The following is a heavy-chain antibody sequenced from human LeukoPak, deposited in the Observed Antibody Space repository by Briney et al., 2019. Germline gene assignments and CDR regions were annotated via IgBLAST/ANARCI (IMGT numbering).Heavy chain of an antibody. CDR2: ISSGGTYK. V-gene: IGHV3-21*01. CDR3: ARPTTVTTLSVDAFDI. CDR1: GFTFSDYT. J-gene: IGHJ3*02. D-gene: IGHD4-17*01. Sequence: GGSLRLSCAASGFTFSDYTVNWVRQAPGKGLEWVSSISSGGTYKYYADSVKGRFTISRDNAQNSLYLQMNSLRAEDSSVYYCARPTTVTTLSVDAFDIWGQGTMVTVSS.